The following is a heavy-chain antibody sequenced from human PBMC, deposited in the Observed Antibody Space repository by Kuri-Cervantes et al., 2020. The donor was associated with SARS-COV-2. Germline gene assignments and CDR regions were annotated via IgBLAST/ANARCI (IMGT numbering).Heavy chain of an antibody. CDR3: ARGYSSGWPGFFDC. CDR1: GGSFSGYY. J-gene: IGHJ4*02. Sequence: SQTLSLTCAVYGGSFSGYYWSWIRQPPGKGLEWIGEINHSGSTNYNPSLKSRVTISVDTSKNQFSLKLSSVTAADTAVYYCARGYSSGWPGFFDCWGQGTLVTVSS. D-gene: IGHD6-19*01. V-gene: IGHV4-34*01. CDR2: INHSGST.